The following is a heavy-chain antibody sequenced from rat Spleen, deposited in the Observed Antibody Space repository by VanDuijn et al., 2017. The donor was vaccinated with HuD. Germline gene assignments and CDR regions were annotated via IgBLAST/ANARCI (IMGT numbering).Heavy chain of an antibody. Sequence: EVQLVESGGGLVQPGRSLKLSCAASGFTFSYYNMAWVRQAPKKGLEWVATISYDGSSTYYRDSVKGRFTISRDNAKNTQYLQMDSLRSEDTATYYCARFWGYPYYFDYWGQGVMVTVSS. CDR2: ISYDGSST. CDR3: ARFWGYPYYFDY. D-gene: IGHD3-8*01. CDR1: GFTFSYYN. J-gene: IGHJ2*01. V-gene: IGHV5-7*01.